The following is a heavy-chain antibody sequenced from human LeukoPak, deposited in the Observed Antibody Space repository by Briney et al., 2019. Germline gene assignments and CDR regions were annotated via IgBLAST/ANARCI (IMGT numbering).Heavy chain of an antibody. D-gene: IGHD3-22*01. CDR2: ISGSGGTI. CDR1: GFTFSDYY. V-gene: IGHV3-11*04. J-gene: IGHJ4*02. Sequence: GGSLRLSCAASGFTFSDYYTNWIRQAPGKGLECVSYISGSGGTIYYADSVKGRFTISRDNAKNLLYLQMNNLRAEDTAVYYCARDRADDDSSGYIYRDFAYWGQGNLVTVSP. CDR3: ARDRADDDSSGYIYRDFAY.